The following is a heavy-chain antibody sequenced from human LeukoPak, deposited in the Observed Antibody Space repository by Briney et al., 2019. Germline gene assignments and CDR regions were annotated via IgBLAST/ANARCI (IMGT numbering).Heavy chain of an antibody. V-gene: IGHV3-11*06. Sequence: AGGSLRLSCATSGFIFSDYYMSWIRQAPGKGLEWLSYISTTSGFTKYADAMKGRFTISRDNSKNSLYLQMNSLRAEDSAVYYCARTQATTGHFNYGGQGTPVTVSS. J-gene: IGHJ4*02. CDR2: ISTTSGFT. CDR3: ARTQATTGHFNY. CDR1: GFIFSDYY. D-gene: IGHD1-1*01.